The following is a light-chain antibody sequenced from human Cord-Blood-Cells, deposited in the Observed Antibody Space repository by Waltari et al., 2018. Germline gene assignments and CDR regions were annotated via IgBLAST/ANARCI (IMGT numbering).Light chain of an antibody. CDR3: SSYTSSSTWV. J-gene: IGLJ3*02. CDR2: DVS. Sequence: QSALTQPASVSGSPGQSITISCTGTSSDVGGYYLVPWYQQHPGKAPKLMIYDVSKRPSGVSNRFSGSKSGNTASLTISGLQAEDEADYYCSSYTSSSTWVFGGGTKLTVL. CDR1: SSDVGGYYL. V-gene: IGLV2-14*01.